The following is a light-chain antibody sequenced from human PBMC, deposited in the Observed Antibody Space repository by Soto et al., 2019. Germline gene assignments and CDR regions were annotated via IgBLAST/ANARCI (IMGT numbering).Light chain of an antibody. CDR1: QSVSSRF. CDR2: GAS. Sequence: EIVLTQSPGTLSLSPGERATFSCRASQSVSSRFLAWYQQKPGQAHRLLIYGASSRATGIPDRFSGSGSGKDFTLTISRLEPEDFAVYYCHYYDDSPPFSVGPGPKLDIK. J-gene: IGKJ3*01. CDR3: HYYDDSPPFS. V-gene: IGKV3-20*01.